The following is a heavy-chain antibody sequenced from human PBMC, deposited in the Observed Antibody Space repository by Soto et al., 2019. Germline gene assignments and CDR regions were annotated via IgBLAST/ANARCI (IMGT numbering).Heavy chain of an antibody. Sequence: GGSLRLSCAASGFTFSSYGMHWVRQAPGKGLEWVAVISYDGSNKYYADSVKGRFTISRDNSKNTLYLQMNSLRAEDTAVYYCAKSTRGDYGLVDYFDYWGQGTLVTVSS. J-gene: IGHJ4*02. V-gene: IGHV3-30*18. CDR1: GFTFSSYG. D-gene: IGHD4-17*01. CDR3: AKSTRGDYGLVDYFDY. CDR2: ISYDGSNK.